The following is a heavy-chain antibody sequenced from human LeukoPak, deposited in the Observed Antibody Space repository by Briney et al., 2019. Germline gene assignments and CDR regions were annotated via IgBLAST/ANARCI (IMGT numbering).Heavy chain of an antibody. CDR2: IYYSGST. J-gene: IGHJ4*02. D-gene: IGHD5-12*01. CDR1: GGSISSYY. V-gene: IGHV4-59*08. CDR3: ARHARYSGYGPNFDY. Sequence: SDTLSLTCIVSGGSISSYYWSWIRQPPGKGLEWIGYIYYSGSTNYNPSLKSRVTISVDTSKNQFSLKLSSVTAADTAVYYCARHARYSGYGPNFDYWGQGTLVTVSS.